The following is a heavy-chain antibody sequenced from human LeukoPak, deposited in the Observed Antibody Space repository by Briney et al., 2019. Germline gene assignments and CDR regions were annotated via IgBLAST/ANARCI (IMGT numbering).Heavy chain of an antibody. CDR1: GYTFTSYD. CDR2: MNLNSGNT. J-gene: IGHJ4*02. V-gene: IGHV1-8*01. D-gene: IGHD6-13*01. Sequence: ASVKVSCKASGYTFTSYDFNWVRQATGQGLGWMGWMNLNSGNTGYAQKFQGRVTMTRNTSISTAYMELSSLRSEDTAVYYCARARRLAAASYWGQGTLVTVSS. CDR3: ARARRLAAASY.